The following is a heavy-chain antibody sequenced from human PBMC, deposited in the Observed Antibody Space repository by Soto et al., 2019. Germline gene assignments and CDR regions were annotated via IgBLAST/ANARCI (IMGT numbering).Heavy chain of an antibody. D-gene: IGHD3-10*01. V-gene: IGHV5-51*01. J-gene: IGHJ6*02. CDR1: GYSFTSYW. CDR3: ARSVWGTMVPYYYYGMDV. CDR2: IYPGDSDT. Sequence: HGESLKISCKGSGYSFTSYWIGWVRQMPGKGLEWMGIIYPGDSDTRYSPSFQGQVTISADKSISTAYLQWSSLKASDTAMYYCARSVWGTMVPYYYYGMDVWGQGTTVTVSS.